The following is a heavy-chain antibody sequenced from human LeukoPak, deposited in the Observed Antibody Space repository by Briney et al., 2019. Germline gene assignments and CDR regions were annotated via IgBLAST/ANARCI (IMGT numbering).Heavy chain of an antibody. V-gene: IGHV1-18*01. CDR2: SSAYNGYT. CDR3: ARSDSTYSYDISGYLSDP. D-gene: IGHD3-22*01. J-gene: IGHJ5*02. Sequence: GASVKVSCKASGYTFTSYGITWVRQAPAQGLEWMGCSSAYNGYTNYAHKLQGRGVITTDTSTSSAYMELMSPRSDANDVHYCARSDSTYSYDISGYLSDPWGQGTLVTVSS. CDR1: GYTFTSYG.